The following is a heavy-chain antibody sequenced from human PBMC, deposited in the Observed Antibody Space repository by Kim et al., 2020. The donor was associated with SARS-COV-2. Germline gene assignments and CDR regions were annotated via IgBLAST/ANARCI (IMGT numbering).Heavy chain of an antibody. V-gene: IGHV3-11*05. Sequence: ADSVQGRFTISRDNAKNSLYLQMNSLRAEDTAVYYCARDYYVDTAMVTANWGQGTLVTVSS. CDR3: ARDYYVDTAMVTAN. D-gene: IGHD5-18*01. J-gene: IGHJ4*02.